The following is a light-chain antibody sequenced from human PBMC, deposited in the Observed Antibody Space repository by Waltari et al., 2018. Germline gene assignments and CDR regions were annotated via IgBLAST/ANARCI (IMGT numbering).Light chain of an antibody. V-gene: IGKV3-20*01. CDR3: QHYLRLPVT. Sequence: EIVLTQSPGTLSLSPGEGATLSCRASQSVNGALAWYQQKPGQAPRLLIYHASNRATGIPDRFSGSGSGTDFSLTISRLEPEDVAVYYCQHYLRLPVTFGQGTKVEI. J-gene: IGKJ1*01. CDR1: QSVNGA. CDR2: HAS.